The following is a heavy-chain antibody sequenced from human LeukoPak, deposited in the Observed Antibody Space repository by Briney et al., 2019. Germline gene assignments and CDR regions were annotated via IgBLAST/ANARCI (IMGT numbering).Heavy chain of an antibody. CDR2: ITSGSSNI. D-gene: IGHD4-23*01. CDR3: ARVVRGGLYYYYGMDV. V-gene: IGHV3-48*02. J-gene: IGHJ6*02. CDR1: GVTFSDYY. Sequence: GSLRLSCVASGVTFSDYYLNWVRQAPGKGLEGVSLITSGSSNIYYADSVRGRFSISRDNAKNSLYLQMNSLRDEDTAVYYCARVVRGGLYYYYGMDVWGQGTTVTVSS.